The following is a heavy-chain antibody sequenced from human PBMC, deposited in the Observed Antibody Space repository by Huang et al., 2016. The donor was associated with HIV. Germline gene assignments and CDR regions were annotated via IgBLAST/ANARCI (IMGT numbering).Heavy chain of an antibody. Sequence: QMRFQESGPGLVKPSGTLSLTCNVSGGSINTGRYYWGWVRQPPGKGLEWVGSLYYTGKMHYDQSRKGRLTMSAETSKNQFSLNLSSVTAADTAIYYCARNHDFWRGRMFAISYFDVWGRGTLVTVAS. D-gene: IGHD3-3*01. V-gene: IGHV4-39*01. CDR3: ARNHDFWRGRMFAISYFDV. J-gene: IGHJ2*01. CDR2: LYYTGKM. CDR1: GGSINTGRYY.